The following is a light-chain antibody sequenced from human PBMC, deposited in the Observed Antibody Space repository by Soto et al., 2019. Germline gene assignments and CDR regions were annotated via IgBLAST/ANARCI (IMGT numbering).Light chain of an antibody. Sequence: QSVLTQPASVSGSPGQAITISGTGTSSDVGGYNFVSWYQQYPGKAPKIMIYDVSNRPSGVSNRFTGSKSGNTASLTISGLQAEYEADYYCSSYASGSSVVFGGGTKLTVL. V-gene: IGLV2-14*01. CDR3: SSYASGSSVV. CDR2: DVS. CDR1: SSDVGGYNF. J-gene: IGLJ2*01.